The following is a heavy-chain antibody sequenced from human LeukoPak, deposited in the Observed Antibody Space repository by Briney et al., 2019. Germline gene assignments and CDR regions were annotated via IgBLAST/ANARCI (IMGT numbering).Heavy chain of an antibody. CDR1: GYTLTELS. CDR2: FDPEDGET. J-gene: IGHJ6*03. V-gene: IGHV1-24*01. D-gene: IGHD3-3*01. CDR3: ARDYYDFWSGHLNYYYYYMDV. Sequence: ASVKVSCKVSGYTLTELSMHWVRQAPGKGLEWMGGFDPEDGETIYAQKFQGRVTMTEDTSTDTAYMELSSLRSEDTAVYYCARDYYDFWSGHLNYYYYYMDVWGKGTTVTVSS.